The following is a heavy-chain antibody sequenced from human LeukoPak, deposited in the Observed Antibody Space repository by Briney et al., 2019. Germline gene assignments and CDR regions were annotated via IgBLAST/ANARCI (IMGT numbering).Heavy chain of an antibody. Sequence: SETLSLTCTVSGGSISSSSYYWGWIRQPPGKGLEWIGSIYYSGSTYYNPSLKSRVTISVDTSKNQFSLKLSSVTAADTAVYYCARGGTVQYDYVWGSYRYTTAHLPDVWGQGTTVTVSS. CDR3: ARGGTVQYDYVWGSYRYTTAHLPDV. J-gene: IGHJ6*02. CDR1: GGSISSSSYY. D-gene: IGHD3-16*02. CDR2: IYYSGST. V-gene: IGHV4-39*01.